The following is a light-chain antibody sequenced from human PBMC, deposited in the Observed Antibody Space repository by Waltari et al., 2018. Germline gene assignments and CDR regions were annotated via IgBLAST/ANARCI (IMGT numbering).Light chain of an antibody. CDR3: QQYGSSPNT. CDR1: QSVSSSY. V-gene: IGKV3-20*01. J-gene: IGKJ2*01. CDR2: GAS. Sequence: EIVLTQSPGTLSLSPGERATLSCRASQSVSSSYLAWYQQKPGQAPRLLIYGASVRATGIPDRLSGSGPGTDFTLTITRVEPEDFAVYFCQQYGSSPNTFGQGTKVEIK.